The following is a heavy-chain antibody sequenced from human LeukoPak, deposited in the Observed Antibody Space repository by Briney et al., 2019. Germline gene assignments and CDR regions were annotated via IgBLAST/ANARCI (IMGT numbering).Heavy chain of an antibody. CDR1: GFTFSSYG. CDR3: ARDGFLIVATELFDY. V-gene: IGHV3-30*02. J-gene: IGHJ4*02. CDR2: IRYDGSNK. Sequence: GGSLRLSCAASGFTFSSYGMHWVRQAPGKGLEWVAFIRYDGSNKYYADSVKGRFTISRDNAKNSLYLQMNSLRAEDTAVYYCARDGFLIVATELFDYWGQGTLVTVSS. D-gene: IGHD5-12*01.